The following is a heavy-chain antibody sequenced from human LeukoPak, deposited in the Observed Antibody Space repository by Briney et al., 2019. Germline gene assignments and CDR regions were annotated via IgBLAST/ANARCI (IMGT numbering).Heavy chain of an antibody. CDR2: IRSKAYGGTT. D-gene: IGHD3-10*01. Sequence: GGSLRLSCTASGFTFGDYAMSWVRQAPGKGLEWVGFIRSKAYGGTTEYAASVKGRFTISRDDSKSIAYLQMNSLKTEDTAVYYCTRDLRDYYGSGSYNYWGQGTLSPSPQ. CDR3: TRDLRDYYGSGSYNY. CDR1: GFTFGDYA. V-gene: IGHV3-49*04. J-gene: IGHJ4*02.